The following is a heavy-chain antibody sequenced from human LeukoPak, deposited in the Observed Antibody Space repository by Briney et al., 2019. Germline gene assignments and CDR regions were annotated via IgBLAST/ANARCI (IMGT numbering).Heavy chain of an antibody. Sequence: PGGSLRLSCAASGFTFSNAWMTWVRQAPGKGLEWVGRIKSKTDGGTTDYAAPVKGRFTISRDDSKTTLYLQMSSLKTEDTAVYYCTTARYYDYVWGSYRNNYFDYWGRGTLVSVSS. D-gene: IGHD3-16*02. CDR2: IKSKTDGGTT. CDR3: TTARYYDYVWGSYRNNYFDY. CDR1: GFTFSNAW. J-gene: IGHJ4*02. V-gene: IGHV3-15*01.